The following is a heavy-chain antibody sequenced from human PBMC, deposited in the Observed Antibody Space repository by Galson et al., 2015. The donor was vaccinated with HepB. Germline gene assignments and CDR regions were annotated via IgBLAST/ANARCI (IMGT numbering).Heavy chain of an antibody. CDR3: AKGEYCGGDCYSWGSYYYMDV. CDR1: GFTFSSYA. CDR2: ISSSSSYI. V-gene: IGHV3-21*04. Sequence: SLRLSCAASGFTFSSYAMHWVRQAPGKGLEWVSSISSSSSYIYYADSVKGRFTISRDNSKNTLYLQMNSLRAEDTAVYYCAKGEYCGGDCYSWGSYYYMDVWGKGTTVTVSS. D-gene: IGHD2-21*01. J-gene: IGHJ6*03.